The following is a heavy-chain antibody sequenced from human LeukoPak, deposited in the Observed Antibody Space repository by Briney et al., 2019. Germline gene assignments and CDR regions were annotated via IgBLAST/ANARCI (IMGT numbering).Heavy chain of an antibody. CDR1: GFTVSSNY. CDR3: AEVLTYYYDSSGYFDY. V-gene: IGHV3-53*01. CDR2: IYSGGST. J-gene: IGHJ4*02. Sequence: PGGSLRLSCAASGFTVSSNYMSWVRQAPGKGLEWVSVIYSGGSTYYADSVKGRFTISRDNSKNTLYLQMNSLRAEDTAVYYCAEVLTYYYDSSGYFDYWGQGTLVTVSS. D-gene: IGHD3-22*01.